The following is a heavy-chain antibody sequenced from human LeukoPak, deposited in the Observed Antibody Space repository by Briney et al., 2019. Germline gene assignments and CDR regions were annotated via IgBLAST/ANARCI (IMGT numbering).Heavy chain of an antibody. Sequence: WASVKVSCKASGYTFTGYYMHWVRQAPGQGLEWMGWINPNSGGTNYAQKFQGRVTMTRDTSISTAYMELSRLRSDDTAVYYCARTLGSYQSYYFDYWGQGTLVTVSS. CDR3: ARTLGSYQSYYFDY. CDR2: INPNSGGT. J-gene: IGHJ4*02. CDR1: GYTFTGYY. V-gene: IGHV1-2*02. D-gene: IGHD1-26*01.